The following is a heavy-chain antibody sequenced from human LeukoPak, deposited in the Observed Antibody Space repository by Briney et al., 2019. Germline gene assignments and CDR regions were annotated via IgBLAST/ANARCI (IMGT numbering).Heavy chain of an antibody. CDR2: IFYSGNT. Sequence: SETLSLTCTVSSGSVSNSHYYWAWVRQPPGKGLEWLGSIFYSGNTHYNPSLKSPVTISIDTSKNQFSLKLSSVTAADTAVYYCARPNPYCSSTSCSFDYWGQGTLVTVSS. D-gene: IGHD2-2*01. CDR1: SGSVSNSHYY. J-gene: IGHJ4*02. V-gene: IGHV4-39*01. CDR3: ARPNPYCSSTSCSFDY.